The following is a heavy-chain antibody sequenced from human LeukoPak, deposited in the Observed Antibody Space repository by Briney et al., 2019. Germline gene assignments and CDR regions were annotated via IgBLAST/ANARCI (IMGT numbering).Heavy chain of an antibody. V-gene: IGHV3-23*01. CDR2: ISGSGDNT. CDR3: VRLMGSGWFDP. Sequence: PGGSLRLSCAASGFTFDSYGMSWVRQAPGKGLEWVSLISGSGDNTWYADSVKGRFTISRDNSENTLYLQMNSLSADDTAVYYCVRLMGSGWFDPWGQGTLVTVFS. CDR1: GFTFDSYG. J-gene: IGHJ5*02. D-gene: IGHD1-26*01.